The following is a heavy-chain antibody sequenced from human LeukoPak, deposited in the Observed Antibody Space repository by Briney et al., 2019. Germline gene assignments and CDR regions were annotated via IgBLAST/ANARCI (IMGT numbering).Heavy chain of an antibody. D-gene: IGHD3-10*01. Sequence: PSETLSLTCTVSGGSISSSSYYWSWIRQPPGKGLEWIGYIYYSGSTNYNPSLKSRVTISVDTSKNQFSLKLSSVTAADTAVYYCARGGGIWFGEWGFDYWGQGTLVTVSS. V-gene: IGHV4-61*01. CDR3: ARGGGIWFGEWGFDY. CDR1: GGSISSSSYY. J-gene: IGHJ4*02. CDR2: IYYSGST.